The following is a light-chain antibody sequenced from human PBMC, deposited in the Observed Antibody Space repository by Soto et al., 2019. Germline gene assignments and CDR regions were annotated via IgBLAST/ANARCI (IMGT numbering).Light chain of an antibody. CDR2: DAS. CDR1: QSVNNY. Sequence: EIVLTQFPATLSLSPGERATLSCRASQSVNNYLAWYQQKPGQAPRLLVYDASNTAAGVRARFSGSGSGTEFTLTFSSLEPEDFAVDDGQQCYIWPPITFGQGTGLEIK. J-gene: IGKJ5*01. V-gene: IGKV3-11*01. CDR3: QQCYIWPPIT.